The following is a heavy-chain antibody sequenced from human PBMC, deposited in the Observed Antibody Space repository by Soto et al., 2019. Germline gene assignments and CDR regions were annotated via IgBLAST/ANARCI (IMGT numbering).Heavy chain of an antibody. CDR2: VYHRGTT. CDR1: GGSISSYY. D-gene: IGHD3-10*01. Sequence: QVQLQESGPGLVKPSETLSLTCTVSGGSISSYYWSWIRQSPGKGPEWIGYVYHRGTTNYNPSLERRVTLSLDTSKNQSSLKLNAVTAADTAVYYCATRPPGATFFGVFDYWSQGTLVTVSS. V-gene: IGHV4-59*13. J-gene: IGHJ4*02. CDR3: ATRPPGATFFGVFDY.